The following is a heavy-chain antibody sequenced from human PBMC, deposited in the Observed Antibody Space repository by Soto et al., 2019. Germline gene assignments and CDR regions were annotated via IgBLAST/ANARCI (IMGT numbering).Heavy chain of an antibody. V-gene: IGHV3-33*08. Sequence: QVQLVESGGGVVQPGGSLRLSCTTSGFTFNTYGMHWVRQAPGKGLEWVAIIWYDGSNKYYADSVKGRFTISRDNSRNTLYLQMNSLSAEDTALYYCARADCTGAYCYSWPSNYGVDVWGQGTTVTVSS. CDR2: IWYDGSNK. CDR3: ARADCTGAYCYSWPSNYGVDV. D-gene: IGHD2-15*01. CDR1: GFTFNTYG. J-gene: IGHJ6*02.